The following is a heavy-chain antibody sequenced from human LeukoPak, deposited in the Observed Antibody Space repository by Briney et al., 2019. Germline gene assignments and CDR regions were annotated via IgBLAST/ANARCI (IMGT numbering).Heavy chain of an antibody. J-gene: IGHJ4*02. D-gene: IGHD6-13*01. CDR2: ISNSGRT. V-gene: IGHV4-59*08. Sequence: KASETLSLTCTVSGGSISNNYWSWIRQPPGKGLEWIGYISNSGRTNYNPSLKSRITISRDTSKNQFSLKLSSVTAAGTALYYCARQVQLVEFDYWGQGTLVTVSS. CDR1: GGSISNNY. CDR3: ARQVQLVEFDY.